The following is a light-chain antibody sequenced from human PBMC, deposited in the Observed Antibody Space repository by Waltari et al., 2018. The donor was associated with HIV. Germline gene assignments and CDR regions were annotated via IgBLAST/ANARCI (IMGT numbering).Light chain of an antibody. CDR1: QDIGTD. V-gene: IGKV1-17*01. CDR2: EAS. Sequence: DIQMTQSPSSLSASVEDRVTFTCRASQDIGTDLIWYQQRGGKAPKRLIYEASTLQSGVPPRFSGSGSGTQFSLTIIGLQAEDFATYYCLQHHLYPFTFGQGTNLDI. CDR3: LQHHLYPFT. J-gene: IGKJ2*01.